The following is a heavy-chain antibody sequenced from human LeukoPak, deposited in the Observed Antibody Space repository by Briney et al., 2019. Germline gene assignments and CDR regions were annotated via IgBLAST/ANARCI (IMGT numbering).Heavy chain of an antibody. J-gene: IGHJ3*02. CDR3: ARVRFSSGWYIAFDI. CDR2: INPSGGST. V-gene: IGHV1-46*01. CDR1: GYTFTSYY. Sequence: ASVKVSCKASGYTFTSYYMHWVRQAAGQGLEWMGIINPSGGSTTYAQKFQGRVTMTRDTSTTTVYMELSSLRSEDTAVYYCARVRFSSGWYIAFDIWGQGTMVTVSS. D-gene: IGHD6-19*01.